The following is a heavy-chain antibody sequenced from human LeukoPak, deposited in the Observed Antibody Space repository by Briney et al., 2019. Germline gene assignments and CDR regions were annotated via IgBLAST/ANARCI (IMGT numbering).Heavy chain of an antibody. J-gene: IGHJ4*02. V-gene: IGHV3-23*01. CDR1: GFRFKNFA. CDR3: AKRAHYDYVWGSYRYKDY. D-gene: IGHD3-16*02. Sequence: PGGSLRLSCAASGFRFKNFAMTWVRQAPGKGLEWVSTISASGGGAYYADSVKGRFTISRDNSKNTLYLQMNSLRAEDTAVYYCAKRAHYDYVWGSYRYKDYWGQGTLVTVSS. CDR2: ISASGGGA.